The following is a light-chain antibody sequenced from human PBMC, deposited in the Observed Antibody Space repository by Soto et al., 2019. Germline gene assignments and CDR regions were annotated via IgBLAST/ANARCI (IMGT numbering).Light chain of an antibody. J-gene: IGKJ1*01. CDR2: EVS. Sequence: DIVMTQTPLSLSVTPGQPASISCKSSQSLLHSDGKTYLYWYLQRSGQPPQLLIHEVSNRFSGVPDRFSGSGSGTDFTLEISRVEAEDVGIYCCMQSIQLPRTFGQGTKVEIK. V-gene: IGKV2D-29*01. CDR3: MQSIQLPRT. CDR1: QSLLHSDGKTY.